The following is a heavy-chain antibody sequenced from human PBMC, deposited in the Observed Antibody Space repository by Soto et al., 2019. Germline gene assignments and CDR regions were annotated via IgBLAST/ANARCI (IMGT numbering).Heavy chain of an antibody. D-gene: IGHD1-26*01. Sequence: QVQLQESGPGLVKPSQTLSLTCTVSGGSISSGDYYWSWIRQPPGKGLEWIGYIYYSGSTYYNPSXXRXVXRSVDTSKNQSSLKLSSVTAADTAVYYCAVGDYGDYWGQGTLVTVSS. CDR1: GGSISSGDYY. CDR2: IYYSGST. J-gene: IGHJ4*02. V-gene: IGHV4-30-4*01. CDR3: AVGDYGDY.